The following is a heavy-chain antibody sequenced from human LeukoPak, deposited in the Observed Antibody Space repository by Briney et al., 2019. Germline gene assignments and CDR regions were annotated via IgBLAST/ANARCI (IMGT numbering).Heavy chain of an antibody. J-gene: IGHJ4*02. CDR1: GFTFSSYA. CDR3: VKTPRITMIVVVQYYFDY. Sequence: GGSLRLSCAASGFTFSSYAMSWVRQAPGKGLEWVSAISGSGGSTYYADSVKGRFTISRDSSKDTLYLQMNSLRAEDTAVYYCVKTPRITMIVVVQYYFDYWGQGTLVTVSS. D-gene: IGHD3-22*01. CDR2: ISGSGGST. V-gene: IGHV3-23*01.